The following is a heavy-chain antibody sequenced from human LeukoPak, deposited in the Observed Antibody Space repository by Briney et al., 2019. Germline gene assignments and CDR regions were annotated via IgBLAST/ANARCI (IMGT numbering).Heavy chain of an antibody. CDR3: ARGHNIGWFYFDF. V-gene: IGHV3-23*01. CDR1: GFKFSDYA. D-gene: IGHD6-19*01. Sequence: GGSLRLSCAASGFKFSDYAMSWVRQAPGKGLEWVSGIDNSGGSTHYADSVKGRFTISRDKSKDTLYVQMNSLRADDTALYYCARGHNIGWFYFDFWGQGTQVTVSS. J-gene: IGHJ4*02. CDR2: IDNSGGST.